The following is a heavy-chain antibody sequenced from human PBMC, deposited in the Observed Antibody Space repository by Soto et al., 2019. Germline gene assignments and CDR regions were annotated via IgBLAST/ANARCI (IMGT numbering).Heavy chain of an antibody. J-gene: IGHJ5*02. V-gene: IGHV1-69*13. D-gene: IGHD6-6*01. CDR3: ARESSSSIWFDP. Sequence: SVKVSCKASGGTFSSYAISWVRQAPGQGLEWMGGIIPIFGAANYAQKFQGRVTITADESTSTAYMELSSLRSEDTAVYYCARESSSSIWFDPWGQGTLVTVSS. CDR2: IIPIFGAA. CDR1: GGTFSSYA.